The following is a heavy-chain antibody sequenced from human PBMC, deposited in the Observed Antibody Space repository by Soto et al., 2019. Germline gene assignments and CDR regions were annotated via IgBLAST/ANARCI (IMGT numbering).Heavy chain of an antibody. Sequence: EVQLVESGGGLVQPGGSLRLSCAASGFTFSNYWMHWVRQAPAKGPVWVARVKSDGSSVSYAGSVMGRFSISRDNAKNTLHLQMNSLRVEDMAVYYCARGGVTAAQDYWGQGTLVTVSP. CDR2: VKSDGSSV. CDR3: ARGGVTAAQDY. CDR1: GFTFSNYW. V-gene: IGHV3-74*01. D-gene: IGHD2-21*02. J-gene: IGHJ4*02.